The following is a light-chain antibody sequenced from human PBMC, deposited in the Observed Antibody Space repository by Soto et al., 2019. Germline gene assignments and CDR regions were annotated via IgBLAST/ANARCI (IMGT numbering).Light chain of an antibody. CDR1: QSVSSN. V-gene: IGKV3-15*01. CDR2: DAS. Sequence: EVVMTQSPATLSVSPGERATLSCRASQSVSSNLAWFQQNPGQAPRLLIYDASTRATGIPARFSGSGSGTEFTLIISSLQSEDFAVYYCQQYNNWWTFGHGTKVDIK. J-gene: IGKJ1*01. CDR3: QQYNNWWT.